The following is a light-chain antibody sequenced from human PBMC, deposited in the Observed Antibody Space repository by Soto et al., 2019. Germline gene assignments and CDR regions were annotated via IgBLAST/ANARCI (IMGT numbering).Light chain of an antibody. J-gene: IGKJ1*01. CDR3: QQCGSSPWT. Sequence: EIVLTQSPGTLSLSPGESATLSCRASQSVSSYYVAWYQQKPGQAPRLLIYAASSRATGIPDRFSGGGSGTDFTLTISRLEPEDFAVYYCQQCGSSPWTFGQGTKVDIK. CDR2: AAS. CDR1: QSVSSYY. V-gene: IGKV3-20*01.